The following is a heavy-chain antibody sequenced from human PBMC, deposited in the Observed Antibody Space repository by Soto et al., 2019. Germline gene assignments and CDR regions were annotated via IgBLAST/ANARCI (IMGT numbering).Heavy chain of an antibody. D-gene: IGHD6-13*01. J-gene: IGHJ6*03. CDR3: AILSSSWAEGMDV. Sequence: EVQLVESGGGLVQPGGSLRLSCAASGFTFSSYAMHWVRQAPGKGLEYVSAISSNGGSTYYANSVKGRFTISRDNSKNTLYLQMGSLRAEDMAVYYCAILSSSWAEGMDVWGKGTTVTVSS. V-gene: IGHV3-64*01. CDR2: ISSNGGST. CDR1: GFTFSSYA.